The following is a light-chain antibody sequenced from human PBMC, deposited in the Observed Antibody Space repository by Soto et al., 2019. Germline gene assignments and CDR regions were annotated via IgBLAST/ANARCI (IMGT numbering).Light chain of an antibody. J-gene: IGKJ5*01. CDR3: QQLNSYLT. CDR2: AAS. V-gene: IGKV1-9*01. CDR1: QGISTY. Sequence: IKLTQSPSSLSASVGDRVTITFRASQGISTYLAWYQQKPGKAPELLIYAASTLQSGVPSRFSGSGSGTDFSLTISSLQPEDFATYYCQQLNSYLTFGQGTRLEN.